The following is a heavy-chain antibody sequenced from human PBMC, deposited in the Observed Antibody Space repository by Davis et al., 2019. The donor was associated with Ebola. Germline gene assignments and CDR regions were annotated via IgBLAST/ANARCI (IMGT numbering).Heavy chain of an antibody. J-gene: IGHJ4*02. CDR1: GFYFPIYA. CDR2: ITYDGRNH. CDR3: ARDRPIDS. V-gene: IGHV3-30*03. Sequence: GGALRLSSEASGFYFPIYAMHWGRPAPGQGLGGGGVITYDGRNHYSADFARGRFRISRDNSKSEVYLEIDKLTREDTGVYFCARDRPIDSWGQGSLVTVSS.